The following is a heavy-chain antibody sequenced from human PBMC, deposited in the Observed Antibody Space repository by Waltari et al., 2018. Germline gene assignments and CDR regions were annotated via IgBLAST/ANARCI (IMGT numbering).Heavy chain of an antibody. CDR2: SRSKARNYIT. D-gene: IGHD2-21*02. Sequence: EVQLVESGGGVVQPGGALVVFCAALGLPFSDCDMDWVRQAREKRLEWVGRSRSKARNYITEYVASVKGRFNIFRDDSENSLYLQMSSLKIEDTAVYYCARDLDGDSNLDYWGQGTLVAVS. V-gene: IGHV3-72*01. CDR3: ARDLDGDSNLDY. CDR1: GLPFSDCD. J-gene: IGHJ4*02.